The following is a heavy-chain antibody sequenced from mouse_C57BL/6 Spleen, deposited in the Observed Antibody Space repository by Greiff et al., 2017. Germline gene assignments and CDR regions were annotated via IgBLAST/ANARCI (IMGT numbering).Heavy chain of an antibody. J-gene: IGHJ2*01. CDR3: ARSYYGNFYYFDY. Sequence: VKLQESGAELARPGASVKLSCKASGYTFTSYGISWVKQRTGQGLEWIGEIYPRSGNTYYNEKFKGKATLTADKSSSTAYMELRSLTSEDSAVYFCARSYYGNFYYFDYWGQGTTLTVSS. D-gene: IGHD2-10*01. CDR2: IYPRSGNT. CDR1: GYTFTSYG. V-gene: IGHV1-81*01.